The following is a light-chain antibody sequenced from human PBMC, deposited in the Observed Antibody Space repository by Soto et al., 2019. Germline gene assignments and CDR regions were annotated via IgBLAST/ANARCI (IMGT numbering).Light chain of an antibody. CDR2: KAS. V-gene: IGKV1-5*03. J-gene: IGKJ2*01. Sequence: DIQMTQSPSTLSASVGDRVTITCRASQSISSWLAWYQQKPGKAPKLLIYKASSLESGVPSRFSGSGSGTEFTLTISSLQPDDFATYYCQVYKRYSTFGQGTKLEIK. CDR3: QVYKRYST. CDR1: QSISSW.